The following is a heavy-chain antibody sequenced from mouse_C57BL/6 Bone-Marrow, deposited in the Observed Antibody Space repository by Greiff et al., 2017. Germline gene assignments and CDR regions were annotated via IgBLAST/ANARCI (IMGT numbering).Heavy chain of an antibody. Sequence: QVQLQQPGAELVRPGTSVKVSCKASGYAFTNYLIEWVKQRPGQGLEWIGVINPGGGGTNYNEKFKGKATLTADKSSSTAYMQLSSLTSADSAVYFCAREDFYSSNYWYFDVLGTGTTVTVSS. CDR1: GYAFTNYL. D-gene: IGHD1-1*01. J-gene: IGHJ1*03. V-gene: IGHV1-54*01. CDR2: INPGGGGT. CDR3: AREDFYSSNYWYFDV.